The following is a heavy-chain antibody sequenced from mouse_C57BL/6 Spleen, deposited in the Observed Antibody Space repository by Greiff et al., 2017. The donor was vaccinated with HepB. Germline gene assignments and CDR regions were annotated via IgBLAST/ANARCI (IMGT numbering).Heavy chain of an antibody. V-gene: IGHV3-6*01. Sequence: EVKLMESGPGLVKPSQSLSLTCSVTGYSITSGYYWNWIRQFPGNKLEWMGYISYDGSNNYNPSLKNRTSITRDTSKNQFFLKLNSVTTEDTATYYCARERIYDGYYDWYFDVWGTGTTVTVSS. CDR3: ARERIYDGYYDWYFDV. CDR1: GYSITSGYY. CDR2: ISYDGSN. J-gene: IGHJ1*03. D-gene: IGHD2-3*01.